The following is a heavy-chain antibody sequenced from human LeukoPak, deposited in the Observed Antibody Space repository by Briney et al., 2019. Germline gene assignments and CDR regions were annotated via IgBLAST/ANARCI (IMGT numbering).Heavy chain of an antibody. J-gene: IGHJ6*04. D-gene: IGHD5-12*01. CDR3: AREGNSGYDLDYYYGMDV. V-gene: IGHV3-48*03. CDR2: ISSSGSTI. Sequence: PGGSLRLSCAASGFTFSSYEMNWVRQAPGKGLEWVSYISSSGSTIYYADSVKGRFTISRDSAKNSLYLQMNSLRAEDTAVYYCAREGNSGYDLDYYYGMDVWGKGTTVTVSS. CDR1: GFTFSSYE.